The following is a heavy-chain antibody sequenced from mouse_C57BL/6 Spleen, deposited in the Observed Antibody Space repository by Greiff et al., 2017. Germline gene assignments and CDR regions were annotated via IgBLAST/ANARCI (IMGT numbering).Heavy chain of an antibody. CDR2: ISYDGSN. D-gene: IGHD1-1*01. V-gene: IGHV3-6*01. CDR1: GYSITSGYY. CDR3: ARAPYYGSSYVGMDY. J-gene: IGHJ4*01. Sequence: DVKLVESGPGLVKPSQSLSLTCSVTGYSITSGYYWNWIRQFPGNKLEWMGYISYDGSNNYNPSLKNRISITRDTSKNQFFLKLNSVTTEDTATYYCARAPYYGSSYVGMDYWGQGTSVTVSS.